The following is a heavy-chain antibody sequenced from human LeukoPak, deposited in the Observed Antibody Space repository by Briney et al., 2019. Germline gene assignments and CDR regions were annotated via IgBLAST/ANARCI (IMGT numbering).Heavy chain of an antibody. CDR3: ARGTEYQLPISPNFDY. CDR2: INPNSGGT. D-gene: IGHD2-2*01. V-gene: IGHV1-2*02. Sequence: GASVKVSCKASGYTFTDYYIHWVRQAPGQGLEWMGWINPNSGGTNYAQKFQGRVTMTRDTSISTAYMELSRLRSDDTAVYYCARGTEYQLPISPNFDYWGQGTLVTVSS. J-gene: IGHJ4*02. CDR1: GYTFTDYY.